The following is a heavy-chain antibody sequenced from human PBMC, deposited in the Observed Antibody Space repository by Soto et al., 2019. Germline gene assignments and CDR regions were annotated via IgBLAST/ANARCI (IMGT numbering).Heavy chain of an antibody. J-gene: IGHJ4*02. CDR3: AKGRRYFGWLASLEY. D-gene: IGHD3-9*01. CDR2: ITYDGIQK. V-gene: IGHV3-30*18. CDR1: GFAFSTYG. Sequence: QVQLVESGGGVVEPGTSLRLSCADSGFAFSTYGMHWVRQAPGKGLEWVAVITYDGIQKYYADSVKGRFTISRDNSKNTLYLQMNSLRPEDTAVYYCAKGRRYFGWLASLEYSGQGALVTLSS.